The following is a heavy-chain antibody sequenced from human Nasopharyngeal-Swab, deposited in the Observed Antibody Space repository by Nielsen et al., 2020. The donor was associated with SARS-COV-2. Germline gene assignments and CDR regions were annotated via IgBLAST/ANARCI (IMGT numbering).Heavy chain of an antibody. Sequence: GESLKISCAASGFTFSNAWMSWVRQAPGKGLEWVGRIKSKTDGGTTDYAAPVKGRFTISRDDSKNTLYLQMNSLKTEDTAVYCCTIIPLDILTGYYQYYFDYWGQGTLVTVSS. D-gene: IGHD3-9*01. CDR1: GFTFSNAW. V-gene: IGHV3-15*01. CDR2: IKSKTDGGTT. CDR3: TIIPLDILTGYYQYYFDY. J-gene: IGHJ4*02.